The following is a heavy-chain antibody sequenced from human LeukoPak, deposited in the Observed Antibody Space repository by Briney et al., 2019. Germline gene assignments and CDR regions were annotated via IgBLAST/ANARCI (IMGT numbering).Heavy chain of an antibody. CDR2: ISVYNGNT. Sequence: GASVKVSCKASGGTFSSYAINWVRQAPGQGLEWMGWISVYNGNTNFAQKLQDRVTMTADTSTSTAYMELRSLRSDDTAVYYCARDRAVLRGVITPLFDCWGQGTLVTVSS. CDR1: GGTFSSYA. V-gene: IGHV1-18*01. J-gene: IGHJ4*02. CDR3: ARDRAVLRGVITPLFDC. D-gene: IGHD3-10*01.